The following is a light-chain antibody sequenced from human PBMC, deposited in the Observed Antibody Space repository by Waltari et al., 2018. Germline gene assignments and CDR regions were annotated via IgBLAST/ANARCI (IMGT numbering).Light chain of an antibody. J-gene: IGKJ2*01. CDR1: QSVLYSSNNKND. V-gene: IGKV4-1*01. Sequence: DIVMTQSPDSLAVSLGERATINCKSSQSVLYSSNNKNDLTWDQQKPGQPPKLLIYWASTRESGVPDRFSGSASGTDFTLTISSLQAEDVAVYYCQQYYSAPYTFGQGTKLEIK. CDR3: QQYYSAPYT. CDR2: WAS.